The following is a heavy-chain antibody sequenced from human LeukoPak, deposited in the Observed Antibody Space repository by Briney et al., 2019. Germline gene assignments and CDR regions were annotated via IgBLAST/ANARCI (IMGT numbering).Heavy chain of an antibody. CDR1: GFTFSSYA. V-gene: IGHV3-30-3*01. J-gene: IGHJ6*02. CDR2: ISYDGSNK. CDR3: ARQLRDIVVVPAAHPYYYYYGMDV. D-gene: IGHD2-2*01. Sequence: GGSLRLSCAASGFTFSSYAMHCVRQAPGKGLEWVAVISYDGSNKYYADSVKGRFTISRDNSKNTLYLQMNSLRAEDTAVYYCARQLRDIVVVPAAHPYYYYYGMDVWGQGTTVTVSS.